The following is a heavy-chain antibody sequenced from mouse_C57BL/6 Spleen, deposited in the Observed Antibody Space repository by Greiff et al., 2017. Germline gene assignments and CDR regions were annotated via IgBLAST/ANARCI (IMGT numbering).Heavy chain of an antibody. D-gene: IGHD1-3*01. V-gene: IGHV1-82*01. Sequence: VQLQQSGPELVKPGASVKISCKASGYAFSSSWMNWVKQRPGKGLEWIGRIYPGDGDTNYNGKFKGKGTLSADKSSSTAYMQLSSLTSEDSAVYFCARENNFLYYFDYWGQGTTLTVSS. CDR3: ARENNFLYYFDY. J-gene: IGHJ2*01. CDR1: GYAFSSSW. CDR2: IYPGDGDT.